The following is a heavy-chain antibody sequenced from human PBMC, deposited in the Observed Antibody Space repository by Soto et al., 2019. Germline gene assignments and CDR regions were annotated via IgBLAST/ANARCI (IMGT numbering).Heavy chain of an antibody. V-gene: IGHV3-30*18. CDR3: AKSPNFYCSSPNCYKYYFDH. J-gene: IGHJ4*02. CDR1: GFTFNIYG. Sequence: GGSLRLSCAASGFTFNIYGMHWVRQAPGKGLEWVAVISYDGSEKYYVDSVKGRFTVSKDNSKNTLYLQMNSLRPEDTAVYYCAKSPNFYCSSPNCYKYYFDHWGQGTRVPVSS. D-gene: IGHD2-2*02. CDR2: ISYDGSEK.